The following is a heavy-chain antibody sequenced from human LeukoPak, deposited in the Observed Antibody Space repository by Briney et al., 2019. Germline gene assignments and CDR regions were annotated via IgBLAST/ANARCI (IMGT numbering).Heavy chain of an antibody. J-gene: IGHJ3*02. CDR1: GGSISSGSYY. CDR2: IYTSGST. CDR3: ARNLYSSSLKNAFDI. V-gene: IGHV4-61*02. D-gene: IGHD6-13*01. Sequence: KPSETLSLTCTVSGGSISSGSYYWSWIRQPAGKGLEWIGRIYTSGSTNYNPSLKSRVTISVDTSKNQFSLKLSSVTAADTAVYYCARNLYSSSLKNAFDIWGQGTMVTVSS.